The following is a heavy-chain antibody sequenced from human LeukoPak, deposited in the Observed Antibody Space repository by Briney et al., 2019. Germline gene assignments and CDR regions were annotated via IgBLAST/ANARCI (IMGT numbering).Heavy chain of an antibody. CDR3: VRTYYYDSSGYYAYFDY. Sequence: PGGSLRLSCAASGFTFSSYWMHWVRQAPGKGLVWVSRINSDGSGITYADSVKGRFTISRDNAKDTLYLQMNSLRAEDTAVYYCVRTYYYDSSGYYAYFDYWGQGTLVTVSS. V-gene: IGHV3-74*01. CDR1: GFTFSSYW. CDR2: INSDGSGI. D-gene: IGHD3-22*01. J-gene: IGHJ4*02.